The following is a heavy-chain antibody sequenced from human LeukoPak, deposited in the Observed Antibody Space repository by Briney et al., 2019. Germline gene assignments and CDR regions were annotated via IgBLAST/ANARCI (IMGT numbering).Heavy chain of an antibody. J-gene: IGHJ3*02. V-gene: IGHV4-59*03. D-gene: IGHD3-10*01. CDR2: SYYSGRT. CDR1: GGSISSGH. Sequence: SETLSLTCAVSGGSISSGHCSWSWQPPGKGLEWIGDSYYSGRTNYNPSLKSRGTISVDTSKNQFSLKLSSVTAADTAVYLCAKLGGNMVGFDIWGQGQWSPSLQ. CDR3: AKLGGNMVGFDI.